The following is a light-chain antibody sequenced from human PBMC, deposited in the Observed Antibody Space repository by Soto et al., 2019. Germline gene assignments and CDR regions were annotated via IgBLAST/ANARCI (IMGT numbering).Light chain of an antibody. V-gene: IGKV3-20*01. J-gene: IGKJ2*01. CDR1: QSVSSSY. CDR3: QQYGSSPPYT. CDR2: GAS. Sequence: EVVLTQSPGTLSLSPGERATLSCTASQSVSSSYLAWYQQKPGQAPRLLIYGASSRATGIPDRFSGSGSGTDFTPTISRVEPEDFAVYYCQQYGSSPPYTFGQGTKLEIK.